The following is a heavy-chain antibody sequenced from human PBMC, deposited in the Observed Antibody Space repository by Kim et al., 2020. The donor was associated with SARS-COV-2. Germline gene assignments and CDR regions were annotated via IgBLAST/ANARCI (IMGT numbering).Heavy chain of an antibody. J-gene: IGHJ6*02. CDR3: ARDQTLLVVVPAAIIEDYYYYGMDV. CDR2: INAGNGNT. CDR1: GYTFTSYA. D-gene: IGHD2-2*01. Sequence: ASVKVSCKASGYTFTSYAMHWVRQAPGQRLEWMGWINAGNGNTKYSQKFQGRVTITRDTSASTAYMELSSLRSEDTAVYYCARDQTLLVVVPAAIIEDYYYYGMDVWGQGTTVTVSS. V-gene: IGHV1-3*01.